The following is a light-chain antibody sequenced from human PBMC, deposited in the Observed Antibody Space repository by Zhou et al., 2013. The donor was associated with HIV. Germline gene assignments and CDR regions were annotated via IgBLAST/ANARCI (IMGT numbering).Light chain of an antibody. CDR3: QQSYSTSRGTWT. CDR2: AAS. CDR1: QTISSY. V-gene: IGKV1-39*01. Sequence: DIQMTQSPSSLSASVGDRVTITCRASQTISSYLNWYQQKPGKAPKLLIYAASSLQSGVPSRFSGSAAGTDFTTDFTLTISSLQPEDFATYYCQQSYSTSRGTWTFGQGTKVEIK. J-gene: IGKJ1*01.